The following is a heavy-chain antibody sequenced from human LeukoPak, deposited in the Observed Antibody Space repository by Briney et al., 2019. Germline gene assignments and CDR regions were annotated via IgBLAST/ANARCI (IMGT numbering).Heavy chain of an antibody. D-gene: IGHD3-22*01. CDR1: GFTVSNNY. CDR2: IIGSGSST. Sequence: PGGSLRLSCAASGFTVSNNYMSWVRQAPGKGLQWVSVIIGSGSSTYYADSVKGRFTISRDNARNTLYLQMNSLRAEDTAVYYCARWYYYETSGLYYGSFDNWGQGTLVTVSS. CDR3: ARWYYYETSGLYYGSFDN. J-gene: IGHJ5*02. V-gene: IGHV3-23*01.